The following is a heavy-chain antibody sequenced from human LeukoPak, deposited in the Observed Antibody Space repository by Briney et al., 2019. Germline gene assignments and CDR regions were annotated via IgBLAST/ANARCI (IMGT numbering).Heavy chain of an antibody. CDR1: GFTFTTYS. CDR2: INNSGDST. J-gene: IGHJ4*02. V-gene: IGHV3-23*01. CDR3: AKEMTTPSFDY. Sequence: GGSLRLSCAASGFTFTTYSMSWVRQAPGKGLEWVSAINNSGDSTYYADSVKGRFTISRDNTKNTLYLQMNSLRAEDTAVYYCAKEMTTPSFDYWGQGTLVTVSS. D-gene: IGHD4-11*01.